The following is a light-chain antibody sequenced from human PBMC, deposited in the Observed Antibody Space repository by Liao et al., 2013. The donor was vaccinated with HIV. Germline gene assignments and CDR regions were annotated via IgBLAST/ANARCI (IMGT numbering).Light chain of an antibody. CDR3: QVWDGSSDHGYV. V-gene: IGLV3-21*04. Sequence: SYELTQPPSVSVAPGKTARITCGGNNIGSKSVHWYQQKPGQAPVLVIYYDSDRPSGIPERFSGSNSGNTATLTISRVEAGDEADYYCQVWDGSSDHGYVFGTGTKVTVL. CDR2: YDS. CDR1: NIGSKS. J-gene: IGLJ1*01.